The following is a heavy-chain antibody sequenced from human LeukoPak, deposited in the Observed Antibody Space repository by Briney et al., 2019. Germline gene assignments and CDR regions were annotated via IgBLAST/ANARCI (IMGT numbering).Heavy chain of an antibody. Sequence: PGGSLRLSCAASGFTVSSNYMSWVRQAPGKGLEWVSVIYSGGSTYYADSVKGRFTISRDNSKNTLYLQMNSLRAEDTAVYYCARDRTGVGGYFDLWGRGTLVTVSS. CDR1: GFTVSSNY. V-gene: IGHV3-53*01. D-gene: IGHD3/OR15-3a*01. CDR2: IYSGGST. CDR3: ARDRTGVGGYFDL. J-gene: IGHJ2*01.